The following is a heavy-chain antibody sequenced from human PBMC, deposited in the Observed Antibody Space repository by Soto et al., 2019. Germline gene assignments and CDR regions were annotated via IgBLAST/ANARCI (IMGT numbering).Heavy chain of an antibody. J-gene: IGHJ6*02. Sequence: GGSLRLSCAASGFTFDDYAMHWVRQAPGKGLEWVSGISSNGGSIDYADSVKGRFTISRDNSKNTLYLQMNSLRAEDTAVYYCARDGAAAGPRLYYYYGMDVWGQGTTVTVSS. D-gene: IGHD6-13*01. CDR1: GFTFDDYA. CDR3: ARDGAAAGPRLYYYYGMDV. CDR2: ISSNGGSI. V-gene: IGHV3-9*01.